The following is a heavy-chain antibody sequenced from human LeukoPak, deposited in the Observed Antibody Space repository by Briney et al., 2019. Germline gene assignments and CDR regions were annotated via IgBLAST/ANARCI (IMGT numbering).Heavy chain of an antibody. Sequence: GGSLRLSCAASGFTLGGFAMIWVRQAPGKGLVWVSSIGSDYKTHYSESVKGRFAISRDNSQSTVFLQMNSLRAEDTALYYCAKDLHYNVAMDVWGQGTAVTVSS. CDR1: GFTLGGFA. J-gene: IGHJ6*02. CDR3: AKDLHYNVAMDV. D-gene: IGHD3-10*02. V-gene: IGHV3-23*01. CDR2: IGSDYKT.